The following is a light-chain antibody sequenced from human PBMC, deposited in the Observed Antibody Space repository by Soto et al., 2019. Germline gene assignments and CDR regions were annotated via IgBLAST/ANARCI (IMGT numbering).Light chain of an antibody. CDR2: EVS. J-gene: IGLJ1*01. V-gene: IGLV2-14*01. Sequence: QSPLTQPASVSGSPGQSITISCTGTSSDVGGFNYVSWYQQHPGKAPKLIIFEVSNRPSGVSNRFSGSKSGNTASLTISGLQAEDEADYYCNSYTSSSTHYVFGTGTKVTVL. CDR1: SSDVGGFNY. CDR3: NSYTSSSTHYV.